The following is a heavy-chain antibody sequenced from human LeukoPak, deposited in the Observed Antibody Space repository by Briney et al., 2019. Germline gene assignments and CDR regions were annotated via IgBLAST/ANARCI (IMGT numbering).Heavy chain of an antibody. CDR1: GGSFSGYY. D-gene: IGHD7-27*01. Sequence: SETLSLTCAVYGGSFSGYYWSWIRQSPGKGLEWIAYIYHTGSTSYSPSLKSRVTISADTSQNQFSLKLSSVTAADTAVYYCASRKLGNDYWGQGSLVTVSS. V-gene: IGHV4-59*01. J-gene: IGHJ4*02. CDR3: ASRKLGNDY. CDR2: IYHTGST.